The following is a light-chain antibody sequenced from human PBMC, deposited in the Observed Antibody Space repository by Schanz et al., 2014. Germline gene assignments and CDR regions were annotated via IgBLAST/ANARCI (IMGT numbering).Light chain of an antibody. J-gene: IGLJ3*02. CDR1: ASDIGSYNY. CDR3: TSYTTSSTRV. V-gene: IGLV2-14*03. CDR2: DVD. Sequence: QSVLTQPASVSGSPGQSITISCTGTASDIGSYNYVSWYQHHPARAPKLLIYDVDNRPSAVSTRFSGSKSGNTASLTISGLQSEDEADYYCTSYTTSSTRVFGGGTKLTVL.